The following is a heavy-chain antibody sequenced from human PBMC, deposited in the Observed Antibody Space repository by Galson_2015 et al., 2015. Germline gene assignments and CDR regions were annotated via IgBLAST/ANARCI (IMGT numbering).Heavy chain of an antibody. D-gene: IGHD6-19*01. J-gene: IGHJ4*01. V-gene: IGHV7-4-1*02. Sequence: SVKVSCKASGYTFTSYAMNWVRQAPGQGLEWMGWINTNTGNPTYAQGFTGRFVFSLDTSVSTAYLQISSLKAEDTAVYYCAREIAVACTIDDYSGHATLVTASS. CDR1: GYTFTSYA. CDR2: INTNTGNP. CDR3: AREIAVACTIDDY.